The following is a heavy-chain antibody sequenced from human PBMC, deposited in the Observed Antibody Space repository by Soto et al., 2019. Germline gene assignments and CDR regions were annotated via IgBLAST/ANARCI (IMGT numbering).Heavy chain of an antibody. Sequence: PGGSLRLSCAASGFTFSSYWMSWVRQAPGKGLEWVANIKQDGSEKYYVDSVKGRFTISRDNAKNSLYLQMNSLRAEDTAVYYCARDTTGTTLYYYMDVSGKATTVTVSS. V-gene: IGHV3-7*01. CDR1: GFTFSSYW. CDR2: IKQDGSEK. D-gene: IGHD1-1*01. J-gene: IGHJ6*03. CDR3: ARDTTGTTLYYYMDV.